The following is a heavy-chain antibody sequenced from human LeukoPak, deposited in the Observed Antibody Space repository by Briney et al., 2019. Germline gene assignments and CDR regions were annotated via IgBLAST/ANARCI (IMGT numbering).Heavy chain of an antibody. J-gene: IGHJ4*02. Sequence: TGGSLRLSCAASGFTFSNYDMSWVRQAPGKGLEWVSAVSGSGGSTYYADSVKGRFTVSRDNSKNTLYLQMNSLSAEDTAVYHCAKDKTSGTYFDYWGQGAPVTVSS. CDR1: GFTFSNYD. V-gene: IGHV3-23*01. CDR3: AKDKTSGTYFDY. CDR2: VSGSGGST. D-gene: IGHD1-26*01.